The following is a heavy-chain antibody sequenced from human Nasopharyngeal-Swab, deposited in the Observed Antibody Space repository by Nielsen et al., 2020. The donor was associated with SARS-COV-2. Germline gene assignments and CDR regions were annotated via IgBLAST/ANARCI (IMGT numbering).Heavy chain of an antibody. J-gene: IGHJ6*02. D-gene: IGHD6-13*01. V-gene: IGHV3-9*01. Sequence: VRQAPGKGLEWVSGISWNSGSIGYADSVKGRFTTSRDNAKNSLYLQMNSLRAEDTALYYCAKGVAAALPPGMDVWGQGTTVTVSS. CDR3: AKGVAAALPPGMDV. CDR2: ISWNSGSI.